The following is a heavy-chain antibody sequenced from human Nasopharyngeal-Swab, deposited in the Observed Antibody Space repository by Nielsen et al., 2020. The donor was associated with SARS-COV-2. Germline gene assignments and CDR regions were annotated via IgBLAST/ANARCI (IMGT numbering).Heavy chain of an antibody. CDR2: IKQDGSEK. V-gene: IGHV3-7*03. D-gene: IGHD1-1*01. J-gene: IGHJ6*02. CDR3: ARGVLHNLYYYYGMDV. Sequence: VRQAPGKGLEWVANIKQDGSEKYYVDSVKDRFTISRDNAKNSLYLQMNSLRAEETAVYYCARGVLHNLYYYYGMDVWGQGTTVTVSS.